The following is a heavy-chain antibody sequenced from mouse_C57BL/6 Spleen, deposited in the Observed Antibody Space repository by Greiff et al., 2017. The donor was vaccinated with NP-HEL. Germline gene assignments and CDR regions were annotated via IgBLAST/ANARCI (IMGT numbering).Heavy chain of an antibody. D-gene: IGHD2-5*01. J-gene: IGHJ4*01. CDR3: ARTHYSKRAMDY. CDR1: GFTFSSYA. CDR2: ISDGGSYT. V-gene: IGHV5-4*03. Sequence: EVKLVESGGGLVKPGGSLKLSCAASGFTFSSYAMSWVRQTPEKRLEWVATISDGGSYTYYPDNVKGRFTISRDNAKNNLYLQMSHLKSEDTAMYYCARTHYSKRAMDYWGQGTSVTVSS.